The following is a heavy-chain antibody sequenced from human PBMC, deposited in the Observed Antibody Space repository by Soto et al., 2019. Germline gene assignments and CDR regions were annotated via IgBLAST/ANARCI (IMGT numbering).Heavy chain of an antibody. CDR3: AKDLTRQLAYWLDP. J-gene: IGHJ5*02. CDR2: INAHSGGT. Sequence: ASVKVSCKASGFSFAGYYIHWLLQAPGQGLEWMGWINAHSGGTEYAQKFQGRVTLTRDTSIATAYLTLTSLTSDDTALYYCAKDLTRQLAYWLDPWGQGTQVTVSS. CDR1: GFSFAGYY. V-gene: IGHV1-2*02. D-gene: IGHD6-6*01.